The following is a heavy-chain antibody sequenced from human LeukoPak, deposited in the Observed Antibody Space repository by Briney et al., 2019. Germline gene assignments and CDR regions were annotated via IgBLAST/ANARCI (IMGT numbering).Heavy chain of an antibody. CDR2: INHSGST. CDR3: ARATLIGPFDP. V-gene: IGHV4-34*01. D-gene: IGHD2/OR15-2a*01. J-gene: IGHJ5*02. CDR1: GGSFSGYY. Sequence: SETLSPTCAVYGGSFSGYYWSWIRQRPGKGLEWIGEINHSGSTNYNPSLKSRVTISVDTSKNQFSLKLSSVTAADTAVYYCARATLIGPFDPWGQGTLVTVSS.